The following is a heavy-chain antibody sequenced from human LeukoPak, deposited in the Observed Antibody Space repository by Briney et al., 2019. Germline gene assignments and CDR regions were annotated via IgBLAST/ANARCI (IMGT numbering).Heavy chain of an antibody. CDR2: INQDGSEK. J-gene: IGHJ4*02. CDR3: ARDREGIFGVAEIDY. D-gene: IGHD3-3*01. CDR1: GFTFSSYW. V-gene: IGHV3-7*01. Sequence: PGGSLRLSCAASGFTFSSYWMSWVRQAPGKGLEWVANINQDGSEKYYVDSVKGRFTISRGNAKNSLYLQMNSLRAEDTAVYYCARDREGIFGVAEIDYWGQGTLVTVSS.